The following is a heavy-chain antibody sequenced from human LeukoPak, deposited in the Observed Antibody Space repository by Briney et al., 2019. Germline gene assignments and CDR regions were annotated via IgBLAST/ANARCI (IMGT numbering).Heavy chain of an antibody. Sequence: ASVKVSCKASGYTFIGYYMHWVRQAPGQGLEWMGWINPHSGGTNSEQNFQGRVTMSRDTSISTVYMELSRLRSDDTALYYCARANYSNYSKGGVSNYYYYGMDVWGQGTTVTVSS. CDR2: INPHSGGT. V-gene: IGHV1-2*02. CDR3: ARANYSNYSKGGVSNYYYYGMDV. CDR1: GYTFIGYY. J-gene: IGHJ6*02. D-gene: IGHD4-11*01.